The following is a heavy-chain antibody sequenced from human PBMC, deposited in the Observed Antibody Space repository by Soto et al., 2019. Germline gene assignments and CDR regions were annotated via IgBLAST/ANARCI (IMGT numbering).Heavy chain of an antibody. CDR3: ARGARPANFGNTWFDD. CDR1: GYTFSTAG. D-gene: IGHD3-16*01. J-gene: IGHJ4*02. CDR2: LSDYTGNT. V-gene: IGHV1-18*01. Sequence: QVHLVQSGTEVKKPGASVKVSCKASGYTFSTAGISWVRQAPGHGLEWMGWLSDYTGNTNYAQNLQDRVTMTIDTSTSTDYMELRSLESDDTAVYYCARGARPANFGNTWFDDWGQGTLVTVSS.